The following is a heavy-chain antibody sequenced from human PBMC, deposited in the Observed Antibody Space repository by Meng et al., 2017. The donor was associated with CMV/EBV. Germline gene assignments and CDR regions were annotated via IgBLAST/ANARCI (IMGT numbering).Heavy chain of an antibody. CDR1: GGSVSSGSYY. J-gene: IGHJ3*02. CDR3: ARQEPGSYYAGAFDI. Sequence: SETLSLTCTVSGGSVSSGSYYWSWIRQPPGKGPEWIGYIYYSGSTNYNPSLKSRVTISVDTSKNQFSLKLSSVTAADTAVYYCARQEPGSYYAGAFDIWGQGTMVTVSS. V-gene: IGHV4-61*01. CDR2: IYYSGST. D-gene: IGHD1-26*01.